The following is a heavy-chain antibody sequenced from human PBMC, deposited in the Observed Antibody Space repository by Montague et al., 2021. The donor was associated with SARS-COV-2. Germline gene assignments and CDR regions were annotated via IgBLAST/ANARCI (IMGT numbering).Heavy chain of an antibody. CDR3: ARLGDGVVPSPILGVGPYYSDYDKDV. V-gene: IGHV4-34*01. D-gene: IGHD3-10*01. Sequence: SETLSLTCALHGGSFSTYSWNWIRQPPGKGLEWIGEIHHGGSTNYNPSLKSRVTISADTSKDQFSLKLTSVAAADTAVYYCARLGDGVVPSPILGVGPYYSDYDKDVWGKGTTFTVSS. J-gene: IGHJ6*03. CDR2: IHHGGST. CDR1: GGSFSTYS.